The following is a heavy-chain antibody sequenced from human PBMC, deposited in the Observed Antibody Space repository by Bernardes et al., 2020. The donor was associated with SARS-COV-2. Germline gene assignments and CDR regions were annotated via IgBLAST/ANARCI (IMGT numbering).Heavy chain of an antibody. CDR2: IYDGGST. Sequence: GGALRPPRAAPGFTLSTNYISWVRPGPGEGPGGGAVIYDGGSTYYADSVKGRFTISRDNSKNTMYLEMNSLRPEDTAVYYCARDLHPNLDYWGQGTLVTVSS. V-gene: IGHV3-53*05. CDR3: ARDLHPNLDY. CDR1: GFTLSTNY. D-gene: IGHD7-27*01. J-gene: IGHJ4*02.